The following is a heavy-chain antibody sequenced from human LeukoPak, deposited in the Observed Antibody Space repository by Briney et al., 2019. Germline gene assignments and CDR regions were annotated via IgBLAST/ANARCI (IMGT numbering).Heavy chain of an antibody. V-gene: IGHV4-59*01. J-gene: IGHJ6*02. Sequence: SETLSLTCTVSGGSISSYYWSWIRRPPGKGLEWIGYIYYSGSTNYNPSLKSRVTISVDTSKNQFSLKLSSVTAADTAVYYCARDGLPDYYYYGMDVWGQGTTVTVSS. CDR1: GGSISSYY. D-gene: IGHD3/OR15-3a*01. CDR2: IYYSGST. CDR3: ARDGLPDYYYYGMDV.